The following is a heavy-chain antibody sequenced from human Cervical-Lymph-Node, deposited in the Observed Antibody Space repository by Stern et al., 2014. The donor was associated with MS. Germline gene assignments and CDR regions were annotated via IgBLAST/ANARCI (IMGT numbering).Heavy chain of an antibody. CDR2: IHNRGST. CDR3: ARENYDSSGYAIYGMDV. V-gene: IGHV4-31*03. CDR1: GGSISSGRYY. D-gene: IGHD3-22*01. Sequence: MQLVESGPGLVKPSQTLSLTRTVSGGSISSGRYYWSWTRQHPGKGLEWIGDIHNRGSTHHNPSLKSRVTISVDTSKNQFSLKLSSVPAADTAVYYCARENYDSSGYAIYGMDVWGPGTTVTVSS. J-gene: IGHJ6*02.